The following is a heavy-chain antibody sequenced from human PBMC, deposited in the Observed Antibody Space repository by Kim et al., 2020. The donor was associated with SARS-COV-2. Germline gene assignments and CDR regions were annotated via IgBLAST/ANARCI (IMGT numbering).Heavy chain of an antibody. CDR3: AGDGFYFDY. Sequence: GSTYYNPSLKSRVTISVDTSKNQFFLKLSSVTAADTAVYYCAGDGFYFDYWGQGTLVTVSS. CDR2: GST. D-gene: IGHD6-25*01. J-gene: IGHJ4*02. V-gene: IGHV4-39*07.